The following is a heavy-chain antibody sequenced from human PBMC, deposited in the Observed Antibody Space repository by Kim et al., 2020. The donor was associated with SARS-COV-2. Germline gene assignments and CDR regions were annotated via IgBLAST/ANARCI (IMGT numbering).Heavy chain of an antibody. CDR3: GRENFGSGKYAFDI. Sequence: SETLSLTCTVSGGSISSGDDYWSWIRQPPGKGLEWIGYIYYSGITQYNPSLKSRVIISVDTSNNQFSLKLSSLTAADPAVYYCGRENFGSGKYAFDIWGRGTMVPVSS. CDR1: GGSISSGDDY. D-gene: IGHD3-10*01. CDR2: IYYSGIT. J-gene: IGHJ3*02. V-gene: IGHV4-30-4*01.